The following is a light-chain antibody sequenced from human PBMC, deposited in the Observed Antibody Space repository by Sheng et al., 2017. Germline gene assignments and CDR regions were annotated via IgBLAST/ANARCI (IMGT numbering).Light chain of an antibody. Sequence: DVQMTQSPSFVSASVGDRVTITCRASQGVDIWLAWYQQKPGKAPELLIYGASTLQTGVPSRFRGSGSGTDFTLTISTLQPEDFATYYCQQSHSPPLTFGGGTRVEI. CDR3: QQSHSPPLT. J-gene: IGKJ4*01. V-gene: IGKV1-12*01. CDR1: QGVDIW. CDR2: GAS.